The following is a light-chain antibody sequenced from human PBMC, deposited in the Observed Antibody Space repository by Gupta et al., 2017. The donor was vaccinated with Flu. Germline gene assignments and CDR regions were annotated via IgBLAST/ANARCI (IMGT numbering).Light chain of an antibody. CDR3: CSYAGTFTFV. J-gene: IGLJ3*02. V-gene: IGLV2-11*03. Sequence: SVTISCTGTSNDVGNYDYVSWYQQHPGKAPKLMIYGVTKRPSGVPDRFSGSKSGNTASLAXSXLQAEDXATYYCCSYAGTFTFVFGGGTKLTVL. CDR2: GVT. CDR1: SNDVGNYDY.